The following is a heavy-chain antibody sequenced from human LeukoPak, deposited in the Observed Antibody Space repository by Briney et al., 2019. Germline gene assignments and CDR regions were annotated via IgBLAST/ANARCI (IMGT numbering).Heavy chain of an antibody. D-gene: IGHD1-26*01. V-gene: IGHV3-30*04. CDR3: AKQSNNHYYQKASDY. Sequence: GGSLRLSCAASGFTFDDYAMHWVRQAPGKGLEWLAAITDDGRDTYYSDSAKGRLTISRDNSNNTLSLQMNSLRPEDTAFYFCAKQSNNHYYQKASDYWGQGTLVTVSS. J-gene: IGHJ4*02. CDR2: ITDDGRDT. CDR1: GFTFDDYA.